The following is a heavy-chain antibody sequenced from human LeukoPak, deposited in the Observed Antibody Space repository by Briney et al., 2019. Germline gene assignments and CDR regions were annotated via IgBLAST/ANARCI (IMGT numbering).Heavy chain of an antibody. CDR3: ARDSGGMVRGVIIKWFDY. V-gene: IGHV3-48*03. Sequence: PGGSLRLSCAASGFTFSGYEMNWVRQAPGKGLEWVSYIIGSGSTIYYADSVKGRFTISRDNAKNSLYLQMNSLRAEDTAVYYCARDSGGMVRGVIIKWFDYWGQGTLVTVSS. J-gene: IGHJ4*02. CDR2: IIGSGSTI. CDR1: GFTFSGYE. D-gene: IGHD3-10*01.